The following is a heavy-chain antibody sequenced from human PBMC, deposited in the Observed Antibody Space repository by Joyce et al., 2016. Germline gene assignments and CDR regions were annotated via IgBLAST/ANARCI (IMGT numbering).Heavy chain of an antibody. CDR2: IDWDKDK. CDR1: GFSLSTSGVS. J-gene: IGHJ4*02. V-gene: IGHV2-70*17. Sequence: QVALRESGPALVKPTQTLTLTCSFSGFSLSTSGVSVSWIRQPPGKALEWLARIDWDKDKFYTTSLETRLTISKDTSKNQVVRTVTNMDPVDTATYYCARMAIRGMAGEFDYWGQGTLVTVSS. CDR3: ARMAIRGMAGEFDY. D-gene: IGHD6-19*01.